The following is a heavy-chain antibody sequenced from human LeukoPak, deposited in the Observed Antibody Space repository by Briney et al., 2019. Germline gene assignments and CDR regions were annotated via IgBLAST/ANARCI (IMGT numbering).Heavy chain of an antibody. Sequence: ASVKVSCKASGYTFTSYYMHWVRQAPGQGLEWMGIINPSGGSTSYAQKFQGRVTMTRDTSTSTVYMELSSLRSEDTAVYYCARDYSPKSLYALGRIAVAEDGYMDVWGQGTTVTVS. J-gene: IGHJ6*02. CDR3: ARDYSPKSLYALGRIAVAEDGYMDV. V-gene: IGHV1-46*01. CDR1: GYTFTSYY. CDR2: INPSGGST. D-gene: IGHD6-19*01.